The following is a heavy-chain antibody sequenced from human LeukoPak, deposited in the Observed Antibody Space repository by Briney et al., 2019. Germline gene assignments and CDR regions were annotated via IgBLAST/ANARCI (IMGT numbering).Heavy chain of an antibody. V-gene: IGHV4-59*01. D-gene: IGHD6-13*01. J-gene: IGHJ4*02. Sequence: SETLSLTCTVSGGSISSYYWSWIRQPPGKGLEWIGYIYYSGSTNYNPSLKSRVTISVDTSKNQFSLKLSSVTAADTAVYYCAAVGGQQLAYFDYWGQGTLVTVSS. CDR3: AAVGGQQLAYFDY. CDR2: IYYSGST. CDR1: GGSISSYY.